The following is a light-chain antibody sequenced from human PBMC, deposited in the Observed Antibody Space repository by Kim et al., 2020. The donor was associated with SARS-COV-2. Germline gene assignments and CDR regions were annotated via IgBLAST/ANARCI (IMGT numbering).Light chain of an antibody. CDR3: QQYNNWS. Sequence: EIVMTQSPATLSVSPGERATLSCRASQSVSSNLAWYQQKPGQAPRLLIYGASTRATAIPARFSGSGSGTEFTLTISSLQSEDFAVYYCQQYNNWSFGPGTKVDIK. CDR2: GAS. J-gene: IGKJ3*01. CDR1: QSVSSN. V-gene: IGKV3-15*01.